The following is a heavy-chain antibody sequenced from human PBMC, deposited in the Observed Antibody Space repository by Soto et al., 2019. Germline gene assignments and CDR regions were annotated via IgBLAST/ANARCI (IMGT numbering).Heavy chain of an antibody. CDR2: IYYSGST. V-gene: IGHV4-31*03. Sequence: SETLSLTCTVSGGSISSGGYYWNWIRQHPGRGLEWIGYIYYSGSTYYNPSLKSRVSISVDTSKNHFSLKLTSVTAADTAVYYCAXXVFPXGRGTLVTVSS. J-gene: IGHJ5*02. CDR3: AXXVFP. CDR1: GGSISSGGYY.